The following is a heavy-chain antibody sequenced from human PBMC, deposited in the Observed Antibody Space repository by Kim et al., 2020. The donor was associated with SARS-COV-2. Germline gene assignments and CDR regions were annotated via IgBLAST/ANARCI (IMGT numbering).Heavy chain of an antibody. CDR2: ISAYNGNT. CDR3: ARDHQSGYCTNGVCYSGWFDP. CDR1: GYTFTSYG. V-gene: IGHV1-18*01. Sequence: ASVKVSCKASGYTFTSYGISWVRQAPGQGLEWMGWISAYNGNTNYAQKLQGRVTMTTDTSTSTAYMELRSLRSDDTAVYYCARDHQSGYCTNGVCYSGWFDPWGQGTLVTVSS. D-gene: IGHD2-8*01. J-gene: IGHJ5*02.